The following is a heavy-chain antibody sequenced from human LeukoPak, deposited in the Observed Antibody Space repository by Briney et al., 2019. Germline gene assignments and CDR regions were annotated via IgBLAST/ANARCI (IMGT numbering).Heavy chain of an antibody. CDR2: IIPIFGTA. CDR1: GGTFSSYA. CDR3: ARGDTAMAPGGSDY. J-gene: IGHJ4*02. D-gene: IGHD5-18*01. Sequence: GASVKVSCKASGGTFSSYAISWVRQAPGQGLGWMGGIIPIFGTANYAQKFQGRVTITADESTSTAYMELSSLRSEDTAVYYCARGDTAMAPGGSDYWGQGTLVTVSS. V-gene: IGHV1-69*13.